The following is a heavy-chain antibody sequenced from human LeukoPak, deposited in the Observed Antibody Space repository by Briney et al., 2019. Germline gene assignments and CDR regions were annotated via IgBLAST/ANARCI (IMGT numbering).Heavy chain of an antibody. CDR3: AKDLVIKGYYGSGSYSY. CDR1: GFTFSSYA. Sequence: GGSLKLSCAASGFTFSSYAMSWVRQAPGKGLEWVSAISGSDGSTYYADSVKGRFTISRDNSKNTLYLQMNSLRAEDTAVYYCAKDLVIKGYYGSGSYSYWGQGTLVTVSS. V-gene: IGHV3-23*01. CDR2: ISGSDGST. D-gene: IGHD3-10*01. J-gene: IGHJ4*02.